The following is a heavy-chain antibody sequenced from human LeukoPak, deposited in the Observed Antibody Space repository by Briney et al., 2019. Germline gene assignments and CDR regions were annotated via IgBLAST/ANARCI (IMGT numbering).Heavy chain of an antibody. V-gene: IGHV1-2*02. CDR2: IDPSRGGT. CDR3: ARDRIAPAGSIIDY. J-gene: IGHJ4*02. Sequence: ASVKVSCKASGYTFTGHYVHWVRQAPGQGLEWMGWIDPSRGGTNSAQKFQGRVTMARDTSITTVYMELSSLTSGDTAIYFCARDRIAPAGSIIDYWGQGTLVTVSS. D-gene: IGHD6-13*01. CDR1: GYTFTGHY.